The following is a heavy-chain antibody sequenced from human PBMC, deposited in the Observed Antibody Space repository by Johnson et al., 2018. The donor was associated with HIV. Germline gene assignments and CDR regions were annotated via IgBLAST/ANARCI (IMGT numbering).Heavy chain of an antibody. J-gene: IGHJ3*02. CDR1: GLTFSSYA. D-gene: IGHD3-3*02. CDR2: ISYDGSDK. CDR3: VRDLGIRGPWAAFDI. Sequence: QVQLVESGGGVVQPGRSLRLSCAASGLTFSSYAMHWVRQAPGKGLEWVAVISYDGSDKYYADSVKGRFTISRDNSKNTLYLQLNSLRVEDTAVYYCVRDLGIRGPWAAFDIWGQGTRVTVSS. V-gene: IGHV3-30-3*01.